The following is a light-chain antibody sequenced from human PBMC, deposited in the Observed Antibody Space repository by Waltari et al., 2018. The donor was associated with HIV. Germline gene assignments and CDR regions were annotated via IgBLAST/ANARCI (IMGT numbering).Light chain of an antibody. J-gene: IGLJ1*01. CDR2: EVS. V-gene: IGLV2-23*02. CDR3: CSYAGSSTPYV. Sequence: QSALTQPASVSGSPGQSITISCHGTSSDVGRYNIVSWYQQHPGKAPKLMIYEVSKRPSGVSNRFSGSKSGNTASLTISGLQAEDEADYYCCSYAGSSTPYVFGTGTKVTVL. CDR1: SSDVGRYNI.